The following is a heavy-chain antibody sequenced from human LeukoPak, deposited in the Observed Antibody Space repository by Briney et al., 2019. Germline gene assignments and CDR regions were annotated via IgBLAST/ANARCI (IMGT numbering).Heavy chain of an antibody. CDR3: AKDASYYYGSGSYYDYYYYYMDV. V-gene: IGHV3-30*02. D-gene: IGHD3-10*01. CDR1: GFTFSSYG. J-gene: IGHJ6*03. CDR2: IRYDGSNK. Sequence: GGSLRLSCAASGFTFSSYGMHWVRQAPGKGLEWVAFIRYDGSNKYYADSVKGRFTISRDNSKNTLYLQMNSLRAEDTAVYYCAKDASYYYGSGSYYDYYYYYMDVWGKGTTVTISS.